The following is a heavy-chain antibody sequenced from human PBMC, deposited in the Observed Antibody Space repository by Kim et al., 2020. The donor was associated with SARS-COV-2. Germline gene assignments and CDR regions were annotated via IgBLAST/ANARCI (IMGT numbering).Heavy chain of an antibody. V-gene: IGHV4-34*01. Sequence: SETLSLTCAVYGGSFSGYYWSWIRQPPGKGLEWIGEINHSGSTNYNPSLKSRVTISVDTSKNQFSLKLSSVTAADTAVYYCARWAPDYYDILTGFSVGGMDVWGQGTTVTVSS. D-gene: IGHD3-9*01. CDR1: GGSFSGYY. CDR3: ARWAPDYYDILTGFSVGGMDV. CDR2: INHSGST. J-gene: IGHJ6*02.